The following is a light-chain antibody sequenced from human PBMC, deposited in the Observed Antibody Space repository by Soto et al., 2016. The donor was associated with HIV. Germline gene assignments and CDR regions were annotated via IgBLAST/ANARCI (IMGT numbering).Light chain of an antibody. J-gene: IGKJ2*01. V-gene: IGKV1-9*01. CDR2: AAS. Sequence: DIQLIQSPSFLSASVGDRVTITCRASQGSASYSAWYQQKPGKAPKLLIYAASTLQSGVPSRFSGSGSGTEFTLTISSLQPDDFATYYCQQYNSYLYTFGQGTKLEIK. CDR3: QQYNSYLYT. CDR1: QGSASY.